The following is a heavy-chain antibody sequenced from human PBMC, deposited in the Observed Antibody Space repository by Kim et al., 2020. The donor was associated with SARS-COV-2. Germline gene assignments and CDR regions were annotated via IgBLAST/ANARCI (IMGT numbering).Heavy chain of an antibody. CDR3: AKDGPWFGESPGAFDI. CDR1: GFTFSSYG. D-gene: IGHD3-10*01. V-gene: IGHV3-30*18. CDR2: ISYDGSNK. Sequence: GGSLRLSCAASGFTFSSYGMHWVRQAPGKGLEWVAVISYDGSNKYYADSVKGRFTISRDNSKNTLYLQWNSLRAEDTAVYYCAKDGPWFGESPGAFDIWGQGTMVTVSS. J-gene: IGHJ3*02.